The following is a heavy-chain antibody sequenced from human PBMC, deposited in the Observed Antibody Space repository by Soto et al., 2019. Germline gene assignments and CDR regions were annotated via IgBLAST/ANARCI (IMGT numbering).Heavy chain of an antibody. CDR3: ARGGAREVAAKFDY. D-gene: IGHD2-15*01. Sequence: SETLSLTCTVSGGSISGYYWSWIRQTAGKGLEWIGRIYTSGNIDYSPSLKSRVTMSVDTSKNQFSLNLTSVTAADTAVYYCARGGAREVAAKFDYWGQGSPVTVSS. CDR2: IYTSGNI. J-gene: IGHJ4*02. CDR1: GGSISGYY. V-gene: IGHV4-4*07.